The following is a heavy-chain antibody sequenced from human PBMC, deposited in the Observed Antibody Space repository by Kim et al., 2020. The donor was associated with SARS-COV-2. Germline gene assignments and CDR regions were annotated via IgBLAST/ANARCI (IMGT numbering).Heavy chain of an antibody. D-gene: IGHD6-13*01. Sequence: SETLSLTCTVSGYSISSGYYWGWIRQPPGKGLGCIGTINHSGSTYYNPSLKSRVTISIDTANNPLSLKLSSLTAADTAVYYCAMVDSRGFDYWGQGTLVT. J-gene: IGHJ4*02. CDR1: GYSISSGYY. V-gene: IGHV4-38-2*02. CDR3: AMVDSRGFDY. CDR2: INHSGST.